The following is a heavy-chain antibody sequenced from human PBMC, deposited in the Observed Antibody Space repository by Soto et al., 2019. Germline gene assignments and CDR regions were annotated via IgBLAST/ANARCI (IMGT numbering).Heavy chain of an antibody. D-gene: IGHD3-3*01. Sequence: SETLSLTCAVYGGSFSGYYWSWIRQPPGKGLEWIGEINHSGSTNYNPSLKSRVTISVDTSKNQFSLKLSSVTAADTAVYYCARGQGYDFWSGYRFSLFDYWGQGTLVTVSS. J-gene: IGHJ4*02. CDR2: INHSGST. CDR1: GGSFSGYY. CDR3: ARGQGYDFWSGYRFSLFDY. V-gene: IGHV4-34*01.